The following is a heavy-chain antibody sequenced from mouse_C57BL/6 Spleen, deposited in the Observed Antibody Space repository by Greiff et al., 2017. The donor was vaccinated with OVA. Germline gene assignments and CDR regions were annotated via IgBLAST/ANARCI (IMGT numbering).Heavy chain of an antibody. V-gene: IGHV1-15*01. J-gene: IGHJ2*01. Sequence: LQESGAELVRPGASVTLSCKASGYTFTDYEMHWVKQTPVHGLEWIGAIDPETGGTAYNQKFKGKAILTADKSSSTAYMELRSLTSEDSAVYYCTRSGGNGYFDYWGQGTTLTVSS. CDR3: TRSGGNGYFDY. D-gene: IGHD2-1*01. CDR1: GYTFTDYE. CDR2: IDPETGGT.